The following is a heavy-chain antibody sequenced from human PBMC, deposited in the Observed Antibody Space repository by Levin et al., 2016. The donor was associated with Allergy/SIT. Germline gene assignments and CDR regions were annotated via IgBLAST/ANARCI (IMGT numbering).Heavy chain of an antibody. CDR1: GVSIISSSDY. V-gene: IGHV4-39*01. CDR2: IHNSGST. D-gene: IGHD6-19*01. J-gene: IGHJ5*02. CDR3: ARHDESCAVAP. Sequence: GSLRLSCTVSGVSIISSSDYWGWFRQPPGKGLEWIASIHNSGSTYYNPSLKSRVTISGDTSKMQLSLKLRSVTAADTAVYYCARHDESCAVAPWGQGTLVTVSS.